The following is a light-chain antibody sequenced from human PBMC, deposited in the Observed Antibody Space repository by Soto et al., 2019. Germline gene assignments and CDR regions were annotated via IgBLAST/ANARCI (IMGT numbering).Light chain of an antibody. Sequence: DIQMTQSPSTLSASVGDRVTITCRASQSISNWLAWYQQIPGKAPKLLIYDASSLESGVPSRCSGSGSGTEFTLTISSLQPDDFATYYCQQYNSYSPITFGPGTKVDVK. J-gene: IGKJ3*01. V-gene: IGKV1-5*01. CDR2: DAS. CDR1: QSISNW. CDR3: QQYNSYSPIT.